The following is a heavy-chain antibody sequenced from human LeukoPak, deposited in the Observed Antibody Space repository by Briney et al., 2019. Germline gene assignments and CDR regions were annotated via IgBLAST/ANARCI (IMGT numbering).Heavy chain of an antibody. Sequence: SETLSLTCAVYGGSFSGYYWSWIRQPPGKGLEWIGSIYYSGITYYNPSLKSRVTISVDTSKNRFSLKLSSVTAADTAVYYCARERSSGWYPYEYFFDSWGQGTLVTVSS. CDR3: ARERSSGWYPYEYFFDS. V-gene: IGHV4-34*01. CDR1: GGSFSGYY. J-gene: IGHJ4*02. D-gene: IGHD6-19*01. CDR2: IYYSGIT.